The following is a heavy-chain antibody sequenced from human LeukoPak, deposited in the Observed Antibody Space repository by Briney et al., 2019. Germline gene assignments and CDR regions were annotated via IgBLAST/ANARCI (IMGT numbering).Heavy chain of an antibody. J-gene: IGHJ6*03. Sequence: SETLSLTCTVSGGSISSYYWSWIRQPPGKGLEWIGCIYYSGYTNYKSSLKSRVTISVDTSKNQFSLKLSSVTAADTAVYYCARTAMVRGTYYMDVWGKGTTVTVSS. D-gene: IGHD3-10*01. CDR3: ARTAMVRGTYYMDV. CDR1: GGSISSYY. CDR2: IYYSGYT. V-gene: IGHV4-59*01.